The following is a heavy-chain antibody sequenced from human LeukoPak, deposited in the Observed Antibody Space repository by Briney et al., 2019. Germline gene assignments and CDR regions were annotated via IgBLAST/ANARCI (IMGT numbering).Heavy chain of an antibody. CDR2: INHSGST. CDR1: GFTFSSYA. J-gene: IGHJ4*02. Sequence: PGGSLRLSCAASGFTFSSYAMSWVRQPPGKGLEWIGEINHSGSTNYNPSLKSRVTISVDTSKNQFSLKLSSVTAADTAVYYCARAGGPYCSGGSCYWVYWGQGTLVTVSS. V-gene: IGHV4-34*01. D-gene: IGHD2-15*01. CDR3: ARAGGPYCSGGSCYWVY.